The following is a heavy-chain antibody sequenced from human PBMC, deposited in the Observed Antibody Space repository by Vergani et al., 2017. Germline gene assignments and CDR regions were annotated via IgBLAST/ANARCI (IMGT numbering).Heavy chain of an antibody. CDR3: ARVNTETNGHLYYYYYMDV. V-gene: IGHV4-34*01. Sequence: QVQLQQWGGGLLKPSETLSITCVVNGGSFTSYHWTWIRQSPGEELEWVGDIDHTGRPDYNPSLKRRFTMSVDNSRNQFSLTLNSGTATDTAIYFCARVNTETNGHLYYYYYMDVWGQGTAVTVS. CDR2: IDHTGRP. D-gene: IGHD4-11*01. J-gene: IGHJ6*03. CDR1: GGSFTSYH.